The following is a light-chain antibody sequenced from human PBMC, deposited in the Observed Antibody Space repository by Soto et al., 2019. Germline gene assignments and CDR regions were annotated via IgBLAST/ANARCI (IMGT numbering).Light chain of an antibody. CDR2: GAS. V-gene: IGKV3-20*01. CDR3: QQYGSSPIT. J-gene: IGKJ5*01. Sequence: EIVLTQSPGTLSLSPGERATLSCRASQSVSSNYLTWYQQKPGQAPRLLIYGASRRATGIPDRFSGSGSGTDFTLTISRLEPQDFAVYYCQQYGSSPITFGQGTRLEIK. CDR1: QSVSSNY.